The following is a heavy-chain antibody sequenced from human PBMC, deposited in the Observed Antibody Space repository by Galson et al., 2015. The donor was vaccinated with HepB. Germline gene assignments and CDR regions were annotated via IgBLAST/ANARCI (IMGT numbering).Heavy chain of an antibody. J-gene: IGHJ4*02. Sequence: ETLSLTCTVSGGSMSGYYWSWIRQPPGKGLEWIGYIYYSGSTNYNPSLKSRVTISIDTSKKQFSLKLSSVTAADTAVYYCARRDSGSYEFDYWGRGTLVTASS. CDR1: GGSMSGYY. V-gene: IGHV4-59*08. D-gene: IGHD1-26*01. CDR2: IYYSGST. CDR3: ARRDSGSYEFDY.